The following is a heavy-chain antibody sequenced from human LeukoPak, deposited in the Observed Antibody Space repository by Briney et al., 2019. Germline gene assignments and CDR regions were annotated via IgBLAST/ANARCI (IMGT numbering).Heavy chain of an antibody. D-gene: IGHD3-10*01. Sequence: GGSLRLSCAASGVTFSSYAMHCVRQAPGKGLEGGAGISYDGSNKYYADSVKGRFTISIDNSKNTLYLQMNSLRAEETAVYYCAKDSGSYYLFDYWGQGTLVTVSS. CDR3: AKDSGSYYLFDY. J-gene: IGHJ4*02. CDR1: GVTFSSYA. V-gene: IGHV3-30*04. CDR2: ISYDGSNK.